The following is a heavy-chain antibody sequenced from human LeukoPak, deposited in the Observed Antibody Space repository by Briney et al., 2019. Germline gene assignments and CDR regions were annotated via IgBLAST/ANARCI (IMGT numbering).Heavy chain of an antibody. J-gene: IGHJ4*02. CDR2: INAGNGNT. CDR1: GYTFTSYA. V-gene: IGHV1-3*01. D-gene: IGHD3-3*01. CDR3: ARDRITIFGVVITKLDY. Sequence: ASVKVSCNASGYTFTSYAMHWVRQAPGQRLEWMGWINAGNGNTKYSQKFQGRVTITRDTSASTAYMELSSLRSEDTAVYYCARDRITIFGVVITKLDYWGQGTLVTVSS.